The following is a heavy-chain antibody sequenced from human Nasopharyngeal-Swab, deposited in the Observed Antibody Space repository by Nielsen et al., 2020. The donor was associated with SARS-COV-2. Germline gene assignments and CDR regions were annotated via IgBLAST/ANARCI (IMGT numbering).Heavy chain of an antibody. CDR1: GFTFSSYG. Sequence: GESLKISCAASGFTFSSYGMHWVRQAPGKGLEWVAVISYDGSNKYYADSVKGRFTISRDNSKNTLYLQMNSQRAEDTAVYYCAKVGAITIFGVVNYYYYYMDVWGKGTTVTVSS. CDR3: AKVGAITIFGVVNYYYYYMDV. V-gene: IGHV3-30*18. CDR2: ISYDGSNK. D-gene: IGHD3-3*01. J-gene: IGHJ6*03.